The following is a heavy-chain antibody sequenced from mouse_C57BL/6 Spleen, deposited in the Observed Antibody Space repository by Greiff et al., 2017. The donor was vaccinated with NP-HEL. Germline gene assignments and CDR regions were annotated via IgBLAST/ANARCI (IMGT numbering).Heavy chain of an antibody. Sequence: QVQLKESGPELVKPGASVKISCKASGYAFSSSWMNWVKQRPGKGLEWIGRIYPGDGDTNYNGKFKGKATLTADKSSSTAYMQLSSLTSEDSAVYFCAREDYGSPWFAYRGQGTLVTVSA. CDR1: GYAFSSSW. CDR3: AREDYGSPWFAY. V-gene: IGHV1-82*01. D-gene: IGHD1-1*01. CDR2: IYPGDGDT. J-gene: IGHJ3*01.